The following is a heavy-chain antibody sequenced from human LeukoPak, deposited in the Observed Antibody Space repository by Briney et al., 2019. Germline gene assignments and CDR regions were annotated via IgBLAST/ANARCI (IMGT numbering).Heavy chain of an antibody. D-gene: IGHD1-14*01. J-gene: IGHJ4*02. CDR3: ARRISLNYFDY. Sequence: GGSLRLSCAASGFTFSSYVMSWVRQAPGKGLEWVSGISASGGSTYYADSVKGRFTISRDNSKNTLYLQMNSLRAEDTAVFYCARRISLNYFDYWGQGTLVTVSS. CDR1: GFTFSSYV. CDR2: ISASGGST. V-gene: IGHV3-23*01.